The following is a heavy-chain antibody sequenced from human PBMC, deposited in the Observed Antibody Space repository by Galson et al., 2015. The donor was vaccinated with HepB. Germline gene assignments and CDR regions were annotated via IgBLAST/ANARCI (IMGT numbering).Heavy chain of an antibody. CDR2: INHSGST. Sequence: LTCAVYGGSFSGYYWSWIRQPPGKGLEWIGEINHSGSTNYNPSLKSRVTISVDTSKNQFSLKLSSVTAADTAVYYCARGGPSDYDFWSGYYAYWGQGTLVTVSS. D-gene: IGHD3-3*01. V-gene: IGHV4-34*01. J-gene: IGHJ4*02. CDR3: ARGGPSDYDFWSGYYAY. CDR1: GGSFSGYY.